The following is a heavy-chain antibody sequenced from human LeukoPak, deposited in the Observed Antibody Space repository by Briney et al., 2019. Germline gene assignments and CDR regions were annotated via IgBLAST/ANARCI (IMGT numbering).Heavy chain of an antibody. CDR1: GFTFSSYG. Sequence: GGSLRLSCAASGFTFSSYGMHWVRQAPGKGLEWVAVIWYDGSNKYYADSVKGRFTISRDNSKNTLYLQMNSLRAEDTAVYYCARTPLTGPTPYYGMDVWGQGTTVTVSS. CDR2: IWYDGSNK. CDR3: ARTPLTGPTPYYGMDV. D-gene: IGHD3-9*01. V-gene: IGHV3-33*01. J-gene: IGHJ6*02.